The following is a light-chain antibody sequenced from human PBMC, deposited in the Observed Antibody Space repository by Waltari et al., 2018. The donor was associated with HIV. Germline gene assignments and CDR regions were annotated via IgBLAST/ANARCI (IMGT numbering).Light chain of an antibody. CDR3: CSYGGSSNWL. Sequence: QSALTQPASVSGSPGQSITISCTGTSSDIGNYNLVSWYQQHPGKAPKLIVYEGIKRPSGVSSRISGSKSANTASLTISGLQAEDEADYYCCSYGGSSNWLFGGGTKLTVL. CDR2: EGI. CDR1: SSDIGNYNL. V-gene: IGLV2-23*01. J-gene: IGLJ2*01.